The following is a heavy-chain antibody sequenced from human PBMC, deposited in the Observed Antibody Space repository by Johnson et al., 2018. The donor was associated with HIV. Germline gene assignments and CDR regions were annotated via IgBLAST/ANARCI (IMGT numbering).Heavy chain of an antibody. CDR2: ISYDGSDK. CDR3: ARDAPRYSFDI. V-gene: IGHV3-30*14. Sequence: QVQLVESGGGVVQPGRSLRLSCAASGFTFSSYAMHWVRQAPGKGLEWVAVISYDGSDKYYADSVKGRFTISRDNSKNTLYLQMNSRRAEDTAVYFCARDAPRYSFDIWGQGTMVTVSS. J-gene: IGHJ3*02. CDR1: GFTFSSYA. D-gene: IGHD2-21*01.